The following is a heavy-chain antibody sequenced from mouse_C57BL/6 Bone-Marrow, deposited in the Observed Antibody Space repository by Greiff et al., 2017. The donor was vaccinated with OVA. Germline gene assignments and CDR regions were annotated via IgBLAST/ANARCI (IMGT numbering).Heavy chain of an antibody. J-gene: IGHJ2*01. CDR1: GYAFSSSW. V-gene: IGHV1-82*01. CDR3: ASRTGTFDY. CDR2: IYPGDGDT. Sequence: QVQLQQSGAELVKPGASVKISCKASGYAFSSSWMNWVKQRPGKGLEWIGRIYPGDGDTNYNGKFKGKATLTADKSSSTAYMQLSSLTSEDSAVYFCASRTGTFDYWGQGTTLTVSS. D-gene: IGHD4-1*01.